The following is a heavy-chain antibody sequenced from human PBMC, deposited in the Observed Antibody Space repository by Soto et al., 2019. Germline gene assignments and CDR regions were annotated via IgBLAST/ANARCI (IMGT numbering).Heavy chain of an antibody. CDR1: GGSVNSGIYY. J-gene: IGHJ4*02. CDR3: ARAYSGSYFDY. V-gene: IGHV4-61*01. D-gene: IGHD1-26*01. CDR2: IYYSGST. Sequence: SETLSRTCTVSGGSVNSGIYYWSWIRQPPGKGLEWIGYIYYSGSTNYNPSLKSRVTISVDTSKNQFSLKLSSVTAADTAVYYCARAYSGSYFDYWGQGTLVTVSS.